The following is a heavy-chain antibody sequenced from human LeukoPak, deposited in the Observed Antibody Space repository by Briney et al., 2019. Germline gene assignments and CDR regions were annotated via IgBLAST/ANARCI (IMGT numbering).Heavy chain of an antibody. J-gene: IGHJ6*02. D-gene: IGHD1-14*01. Sequence: ASVKVSCKASGYTFTSYGISWVRQAPGQGLEWMGWISAYNGNTNYVQKLQGRVTMTTDTSTSTAYMELRSLRSDDTAVYYCAREETHHVYYGMDVWGQGTMVTVSS. CDR2: ISAYNGNT. V-gene: IGHV1-18*01. CDR3: AREETHHVYYGMDV. CDR1: GYTFTSYG.